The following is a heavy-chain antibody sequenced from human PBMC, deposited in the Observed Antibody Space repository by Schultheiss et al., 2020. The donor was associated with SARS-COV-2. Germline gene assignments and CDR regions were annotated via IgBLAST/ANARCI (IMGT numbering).Heavy chain of an antibody. CDR3: AREHDFWSGYSYYYMDV. Sequence: SETLSLTCTVSGGSISSSSYYWGWIRQPPGKGLEWIGRIYTSESTNYNPSLKSRVTMSVDTSKNQLSLKLSSVTAADTAVYYCAREHDFWSGYSYYYMDVWGKGTTVTVSS. V-gene: IGHV4-39*07. D-gene: IGHD3-3*01. J-gene: IGHJ6*03. CDR1: GGSISSSSYY. CDR2: IYTSEST.